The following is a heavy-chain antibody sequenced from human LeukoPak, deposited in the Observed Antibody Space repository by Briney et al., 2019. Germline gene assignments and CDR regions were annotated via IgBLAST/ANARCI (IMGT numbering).Heavy chain of an antibody. J-gene: IGHJ5*02. CDR3: ARGGLPSWWFDP. CDR2: IYYSGST. V-gene: IGHV4-59*12. D-gene: IGHD2-15*01. Sequence: SETLSLTCTVSGGSISSYYWSWIRQPPGKGLEWIGYIYYSGSTNYNPSLKSRVTISVDTSKNQFSLKLSSVTAADTAVYYCARGGLPSWWFDPWGQGTLVTVSS. CDR1: GGSISSYY.